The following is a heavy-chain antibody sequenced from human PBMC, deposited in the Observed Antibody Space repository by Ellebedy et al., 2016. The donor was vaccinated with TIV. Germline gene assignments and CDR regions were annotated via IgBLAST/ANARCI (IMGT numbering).Heavy chain of an antibody. CDR1: GFTFSNYW. CDR2: ISGSGGST. D-gene: IGHD3-22*01. CDR3: AKYYDSSVSYYFDY. J-gene: IGHJ4*02. V-gene: IGHV3-23*01. Sequence: GESLKISCAASGFTFSNYWMSWVRQAPGKGLEWVSAISGSGGSTYYADSVKGRFTISRDNSKNTLYLQMNSLRAEDTAVNYCAKYYDSSVSYYFDYWGQGTLVTVSS.